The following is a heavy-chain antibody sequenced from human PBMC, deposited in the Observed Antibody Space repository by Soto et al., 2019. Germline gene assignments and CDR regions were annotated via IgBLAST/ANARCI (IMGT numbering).Heavy chain of an antibody. J-gene: IGHJ4*02. CDR3: ARSSCSSTSCPPDY. V-gene: IGHV4-31*03. D-gene: IGHD2-2*01. CDR1: GGSISSGGYY. CDR2: IYYSGST. Sequence: SETLSLTCTVSGGSISSGGYYWSWIRQHPGKGLEWIGYIYYSGSTYYNPSLKSRVTISVDTSKNQFSLKLSSVTAADTAVYYCARSSCSSTSCPPDYWGQGTLVTVSS.